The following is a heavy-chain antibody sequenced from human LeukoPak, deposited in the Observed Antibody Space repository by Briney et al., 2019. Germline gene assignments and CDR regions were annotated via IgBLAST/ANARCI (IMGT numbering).Heavy chain of an antibody. V-gene: IGHV4-34*01. Sequence: SETLSLTCTVSGGSISGYYWSWIRQPPGKGLEWIGEINHSGSTNYNPSLKSRVTISVDTSKNQFSLKLSSVTAADTAVYYCARGFGRRPVSYFDYWGQGTLVTVSS. CDR3: ARGFGRRPVSYFDY. D-gene: IGHD3-16*01. CDR2: INHSGST. CDR1: GGSISGYY. J-gene: IGHJ4*02.